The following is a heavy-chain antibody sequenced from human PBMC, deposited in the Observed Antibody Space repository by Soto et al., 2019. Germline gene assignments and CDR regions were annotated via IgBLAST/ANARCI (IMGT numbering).Heavy chain of an antibody. Sequence: SETLSLTCAVSSGSISSSNWWSWVRQPPGKGLEWIGEIYHSGSTNYNPSLKSRVTISVDTSKNQFSLKLSSVTAADTAVYYCARGRGASSWYRGDYWGQGTLLTVSS. D-gene: IGHD6-13*01. V-gene: IGHV4-4*02. CDR2: IYHSGST. CDR3: ARGRGASSWYRGDY. CDR1: SGSISSSNW. J-gene: IGHJ4*02.